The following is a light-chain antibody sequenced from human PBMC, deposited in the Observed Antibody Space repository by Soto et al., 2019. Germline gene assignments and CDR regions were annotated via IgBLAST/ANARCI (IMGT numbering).Light chain of an antibody. J-gene: IGLJ3*02. CDR1: SCNVGSNA. Sequence: QSVLTQPPSASGTPGQRVIISCSGSSCNVGSNAVNWYQQFPGTAPKLLMYNDNRRPSGVPDRFSGSKSGTSASLAISGLQSEDEADYYCAAWDDSLVGVFGGGTQLTVL. V-gene: IGLV1-44*01. CDR3: AAWDDSLVGV. CDR2: NDN.